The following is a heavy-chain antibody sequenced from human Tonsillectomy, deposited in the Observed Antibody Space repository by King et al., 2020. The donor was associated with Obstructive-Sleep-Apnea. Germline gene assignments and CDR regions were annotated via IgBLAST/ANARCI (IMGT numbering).Heavy chain of an antibody. J-gene: IGHJ3*01. CDR2: IFGGGGST. CDR1: GFTFGSYA. V-gene: IGHV3-23*04. D-gene: IGHD4-17*01. Sequence: VQLVESGGGLVQPGGSLRLSCAASGFTFGSYAMTWVRQTPGKGLAWVSSIFGGGGSTSYADSVKGRFTISRDNSKNTLYLQMNSLRAEDTAVYYCGRHPNGDYVGAFDFWGQGTTVTVTS. CDR3: GRHPNGDYVGAFDF.